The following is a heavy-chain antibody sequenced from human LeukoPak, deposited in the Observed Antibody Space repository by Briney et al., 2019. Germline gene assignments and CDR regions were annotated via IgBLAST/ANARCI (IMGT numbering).Heavy chain of an antibody. D-gene: IGHD2-2*01. V-gene: IGHV3-30*18. CDR1: GFTFSSYG. J-gene: IGHJ4*02. CDR2: TSYDGSNK. Sequence: PGRSLRLSCAASGFTFSSYGMHWVRQAPGKGLEWVAVTSYDGSNKYYADSVKGRFTISRDNSKNTLYLQMNSLRAEDTAVYYCANGKLGYCSSTSCPNFDYWGQGTLVTVSS. CDR3: ANGKLGYCSSTSCPNFDY.